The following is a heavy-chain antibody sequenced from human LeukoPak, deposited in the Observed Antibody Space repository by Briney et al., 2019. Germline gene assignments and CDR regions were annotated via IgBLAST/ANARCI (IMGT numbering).Heavy chain of an antibody. J-gene: IGHJ5*02. V-gene: IGHV4-39*01. Sequence: SETLSLTCTVSGGSISSSSYYWGWIRQPPGKGLEWFGSIYYSGSTYYNPSLKSRVTISVDTSKNQFSLKLSSVTAADTAVYYCARQEGVVPAAGNWFDPWGQGTLVTVSS. CDR1: GGSISSSSYY. D-gene: IGHD2-2*01. CDR3: ARQEGVVPAAGNWFDP. CDR2: IYYSGST.